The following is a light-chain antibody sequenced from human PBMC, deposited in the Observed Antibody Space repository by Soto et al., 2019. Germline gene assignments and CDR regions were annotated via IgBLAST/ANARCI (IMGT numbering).Light chain of an antibody. J-gene: IGKJ1*01. CDR3: HQYDSWT. CDR2: GAS. Sequence: NLFTQSPGTLSLSPGEGATLSFRASQSVSSSFLAWYQQKPGQAPRLLIYGASSRATGIPDRFSGSGSGTDFTLTISRLEPEDFAVYYCHQYDSWTFGQGTKVDIK. CDR1: QSVSSSF. V-gene: IGKV3-20*01.